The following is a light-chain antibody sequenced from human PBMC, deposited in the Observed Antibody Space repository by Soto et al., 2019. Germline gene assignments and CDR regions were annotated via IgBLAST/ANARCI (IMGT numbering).Light chain of an antibody. CDR1: QGISNY. CDR2: AAS. J-gene: IGKJ1*01. CDR3: QKYNSALWT. Sequence: DIQMTQSPSSQSASVGDRVTITCRASQGISNYLAWYQQKPGKVPKLLIYAASTLQSGVPSRFSGSGSGTNFTLTISSLQPEDVATYYCQKYNSALWTFGQGTKVEIK. V-gene: IGKV1-27*01.